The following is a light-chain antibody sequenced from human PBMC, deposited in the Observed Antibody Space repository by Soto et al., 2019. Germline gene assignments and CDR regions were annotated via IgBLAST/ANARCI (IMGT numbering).Light chain of an antibody. CDR1: SSDVGGYNY. Sequence: QSALTQPPSASGSPGQSVAISCTGTSSDVGGYNYVSWYQQHPGKAPTLMIYEVNKRPSGVPDRFSGSKSGNTASLTVSGVQAGDESDYYCSSYAGSSNVFGTGTKLTVL. V-gene: IGLV2-8*01. J-gene: IGLJ1*01. CDR3: SSYAGSSNV. CDR2: EVN.